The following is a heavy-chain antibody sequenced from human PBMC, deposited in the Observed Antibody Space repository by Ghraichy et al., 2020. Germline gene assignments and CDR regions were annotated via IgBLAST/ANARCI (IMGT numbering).Heavy chain of an antibody. CDR1: GFTFSTYW. CDR2: INNDGTST. CDR3: ARDAYSYDIYYYYGMDV. V-gene: IGHV3-74*01. J-gene: IGHJ6*02. D-gene: IGHD5-18*01. Sequence: GESLNISCAASGFTFSTYWMHWVRQVPGKGLVWVSCINNDGTSTSYADSVKGRFTISRDNAKNTLYLQINSLRAEDAAVYYCARDAYSYDIYYYYGMDVWGQGTTVTVSS.